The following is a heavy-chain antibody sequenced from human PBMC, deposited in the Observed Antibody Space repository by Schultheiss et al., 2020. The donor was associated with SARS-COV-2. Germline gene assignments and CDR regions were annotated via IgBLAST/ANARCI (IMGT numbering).Heavy chain of an antibody. CDR2: IYYSGST. CDR3: AREGLGDYGETIDY. D-gene: IGHD4-17*01. CDR1: GGSISSSSYY. J-gene: IGHJ4*02. V-gene: IGHV4-39*07. Sequence: SETLSLTCTVSGGSISSSSYYWGWIRQPPGKGLEWIGSIYYSGSTYYNPSLKSRVTISVDTSKNQFSLKLSSVTAADTAVYYCAREGLGDYGETIDYWGQGTLVTVSS.